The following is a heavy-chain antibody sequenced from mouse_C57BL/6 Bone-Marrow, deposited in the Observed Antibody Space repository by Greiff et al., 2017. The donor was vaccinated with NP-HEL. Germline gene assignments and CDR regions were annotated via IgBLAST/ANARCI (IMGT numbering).Heavy chain of an antibody. CDR3: TTGHLWLRRAWFAY. CDR2: IDPENGDT. J-gene: IGHJ3*01. CDR1: GFNIKDDY. V-gene: IGHV14-4*01. Sequence: EVQLQQSGAELVRPGASVKLSCTASGFNIKDDYMHWVKQRPEQGLEWIGWIDPENGDTEYASKFQGKATITADTSSNTAYLQLSSLTSEDTAVYYCTTGHLWLRRAWFAYWGQGTLVTVSA. D-gene: IGHD2-2*01.